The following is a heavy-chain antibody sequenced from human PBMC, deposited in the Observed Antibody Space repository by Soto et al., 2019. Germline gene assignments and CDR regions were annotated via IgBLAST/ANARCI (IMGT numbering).Heavy chain of an antibody. Sequence: GGSLRLSCAASGFTFSGSAMHWVRQASGKGLEWVGRIRSKANSYATAYAASVKGRFTISRDDSKNTAYLQMNSLKTEDTAVYYCTRAPDSGSYYWYYGMDVWGQGTTVTVSS. CDR2: IRSKANSYAT. D-gene: IGHD1-26*01. V-gene: IGHV3-73*01. CDR1: GFTFSGSA. J-gene: IGHJ6*02. CDR3: TRAPDSGSYYWYYGMDV.